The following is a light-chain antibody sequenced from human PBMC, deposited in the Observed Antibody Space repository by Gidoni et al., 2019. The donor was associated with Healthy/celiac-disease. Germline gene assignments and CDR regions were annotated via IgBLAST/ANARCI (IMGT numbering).Light chain of an antibody. Sequence: EIVLTQSPATLSLSPGERATLSCRASQSVSSYLAWYQQKPGQAPRLLIYDASNRPTGLPARFSGSGSGTDFTLTISSLEPEDFAVYYCQQRRTFGQGTKVEIK. CDR3: QQRRT. CDR2: DAS. CDR1: QSVSSY. J-gene: IGKJ1*01. V-gene: IGKV3-11*01.